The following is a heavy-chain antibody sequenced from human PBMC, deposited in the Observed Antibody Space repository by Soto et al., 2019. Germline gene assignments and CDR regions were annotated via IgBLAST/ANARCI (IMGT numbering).Heavy chain of an antibody. Sequence: QLQLQESGPGLVTPSGTLSLTCTVSGDIITSRDYYWGWLRRPPGKGLEWIGTVYYNENTYYGPSLKSRVPIFLATSRGQISLTLKSVTASDTAEYFCATASAAVYARSGSFEIWGQGTMVSVSS. D-gene: IGHD2-15*01. V-gene: IGHV4-39*01. CDR2: VYYNENT. J-gene: IGHJ3*02. CDR3: ATASAAVYARSGSFEI. CDR1: GDIITSRDYY.